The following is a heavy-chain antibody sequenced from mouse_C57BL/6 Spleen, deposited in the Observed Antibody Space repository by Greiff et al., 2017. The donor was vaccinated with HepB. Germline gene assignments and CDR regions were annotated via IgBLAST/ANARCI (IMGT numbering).Heavy chain of an antibody. V-gene: IGHV3-6*01. CDR2: ISYDGSN. CDR3: ARGPTVGYFDY. CDR1: GYSITSGYY. D-gene: IGHD1-1*01. J-gene: IGHJ2*01. Sequence: EVQLVESGPGLVKPSQSLSLTCSVTGYSITSGYYWNWIRQLPGNKLEWMGYISYDGSNNYNPSLKNRISITRDTSKNQFFLKLNSVTTEDTATYYCARGPTVGYFDYWGQGTTLTVSS.